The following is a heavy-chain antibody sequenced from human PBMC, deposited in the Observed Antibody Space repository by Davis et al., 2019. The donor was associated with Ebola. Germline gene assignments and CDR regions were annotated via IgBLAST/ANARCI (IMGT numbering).Heavy chain of an antibody. D-gene: IGHD3-3*01. V-gene: IGHV3-30*04. CDR1: GFTFSTYA. J-gene: IGHJ6*04. Sequence: PGGSLRLSCAASGFTFSTYAMHWVRQAPGKGLEWVADISDDGNSEYYADSVRGRFTISRDNSKKTLYLQMNSLRAEDTAVYYCAKSGLSFGVVKYHYGMDVWGKGTTVTVSS. CDR3: AKSGLSFGVVKYHYGMDV. CDR2: ISDDGNSE.